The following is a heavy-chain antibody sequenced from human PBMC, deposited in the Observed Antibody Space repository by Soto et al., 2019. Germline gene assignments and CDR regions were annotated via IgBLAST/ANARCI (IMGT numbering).Heavy chain of an antibody. D-gene: IGHD6-19*01. V-gene: IGHV3-23*01. CDR2: ISGGGGST. CDR1: GFTFSIYA. Sequence: EVQLLESGGCWVHPGGSRRPSCAASGFTFSIYAMSWVRQAPGTGLEWVSGISGGGGSTYYADSVQGRFTISIDNSKDTLYLQMNSLRADDTAVYYCAKGQWLVPVEYWGQGTLVTVAS. J-gene: IGHJ4*02. CDR3: AKGQWLVPVEY.